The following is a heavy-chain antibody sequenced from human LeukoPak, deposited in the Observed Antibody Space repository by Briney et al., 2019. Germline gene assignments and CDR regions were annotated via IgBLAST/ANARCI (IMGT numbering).Heavy chain of an antibody. CDR2: INHSGST. D-gene: IGHD6-6*01. Sequence: PSETLSLTCAVCGWSFSGYYWNWIRQPPGKGLEWIGEINHSGSTNYNPSIMSRVTISVDTSKNQFSLKLTTVTAADAADYYCARGIAARLRFDYWGQGTLVSVSS. CDR3: ARGIAARLRFDY. V-gene: IGHV4-34*01. J-gene: IGHJ4*02. CDR1: GWSFSGYY.